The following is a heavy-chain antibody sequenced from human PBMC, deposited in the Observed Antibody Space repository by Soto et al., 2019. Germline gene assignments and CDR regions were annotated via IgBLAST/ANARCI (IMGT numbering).Heavy chain of an antibody. D-gene: IGHD6-13*01. V-gene: IGHV4-30-4*01. Sequence: TLSLTCTVSGGSISSGDYYWSWIRQPPGKGLEWIGSIYYSGSAYYNPSLKSRVTISVDTSKNQFSLKLNSVTAADTAVYYCASRHSSPYFDYWGQGTLVTVSS. CDR1: GGSISSGDYY. J-gene: IGHJ4*02. CDR3: ASRHSSPYFDY. CDR2: IYYSGSA.